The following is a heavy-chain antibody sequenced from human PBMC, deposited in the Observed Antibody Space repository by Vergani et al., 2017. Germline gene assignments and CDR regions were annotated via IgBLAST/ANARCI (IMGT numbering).Heavy chain of an antibody. D-gene: IGHD6-19*01. CDR1: GASIRSSNYY. V-gene: IGHV4-39*01. J-gene: IGHJ5*02. CDR3: ARHSTVEWLVKLGWIDP. Sequence: QLQLQESGPGLVKPSATLSLTCSVSGASIRSSNYYWGWIRQPPGKGLGWIASIFYSGSTYYNPSLKSRVTISVDTAKNQFSLKLSFVTAADTAVYFCARHSTVEWLVKLGWIDPWGQGILVTVSS. CDR2: IFYSGST.